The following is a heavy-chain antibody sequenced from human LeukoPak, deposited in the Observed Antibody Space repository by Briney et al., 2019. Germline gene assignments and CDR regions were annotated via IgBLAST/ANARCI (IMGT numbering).Heavy chain of an antibody. J-gene: IGHJ4*02. D-gene: IGHD6-6*01. CDR2: ISASGGTT. CDR1: GFTFNNYA. Sequence: GGSLRLSCAASGFTFNNYAMNWVRQAPGKGLEWVSFISASGGTTYYADSVKGRFTISRDNSKNTLYLQMNSLRAEDTAVYYCASSSSSEGTFYWGQGTLVTVSS. CDR3: ASSSSSEGTFY. V-gene: IGHV3-23*01.